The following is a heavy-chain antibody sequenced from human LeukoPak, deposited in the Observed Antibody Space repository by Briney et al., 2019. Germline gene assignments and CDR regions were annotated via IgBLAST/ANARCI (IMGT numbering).Heavy chain of an antibody. CDR3: ARQRLRLGELSLLLDY. Sequence: GGSLRLSCAAPGFTFSSYAMHWVRQAPGKGLEYVSVITSNGGSTYYANSVKGRFTISRDNSKNTLYLQMGSLRAEDMAVYYCARQRLRLGELSLLLDYWGQGILVTVSS. J-gene: IGHJ4*02. CDR2: ITSNGGST. V-gene: IGHV3-64*01. D-gene: IGHD3-16*02. CDR1: GFTFSSYA.